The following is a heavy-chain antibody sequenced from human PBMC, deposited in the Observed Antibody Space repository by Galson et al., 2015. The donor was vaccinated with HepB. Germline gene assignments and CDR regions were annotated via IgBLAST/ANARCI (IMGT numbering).Heavy chain of an antibody. D-gene: IGHD2-15*01. CDR3: ARGGLYCSGAGCYYDVFDI. V-gene: IGHV3-30*04. CDR1: EFTFGNYA. J-gene: IGHJ3*02. CDR2: ISYDGSNK. Sequence: SLRLSCAASEFTFGNYAMHWVRQAPGKGLEWVSVISYDGSNKYYAGSVKGRFTISRDNSKNTLYLQMNSLRTEDTAVYYCARGGLYCSGAGCYYDVFDIWGQGTMVTVSS.